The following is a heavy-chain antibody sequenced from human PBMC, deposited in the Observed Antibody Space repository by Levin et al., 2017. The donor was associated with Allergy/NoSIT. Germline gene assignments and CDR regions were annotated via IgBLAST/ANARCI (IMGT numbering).Heavy chain of an antibody. D-gene: IGHD2-15*01. J-gene: IGHJ4*02. V-gene: IGHV3-48*04. Sequence: GESLKISCAASGFTFSTDSMNWVRQAPGKGLEWVSYISRTGSTMYYADSVKGRFIISRDNAKNSLYLQMNSLRAEDTAVYYCARSGWYYFDYWGQGTLVTVSS. CDR2: ISRTGSTM. CDR3: ARSGWYYFDY. CDR1: GFTFSTDS.